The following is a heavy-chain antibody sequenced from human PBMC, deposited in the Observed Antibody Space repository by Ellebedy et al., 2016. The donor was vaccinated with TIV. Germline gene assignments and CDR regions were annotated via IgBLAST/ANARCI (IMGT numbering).Heavy chain of an antibody. CDR1: GGSISSADHY. V-gene: IGHV4-30-4*01. D-gene: IGHD2-8*01. CDR3: AKYYCPNGVCYHFDY. Sequence: SETLSLTCTVSGGSISSADHYWSWIRQPPGKGLEWIGFIYYSGSTYYNPSLKSRVTISVDRSKNQFSLKLSSVTAADTAVYFRAKYYCPNGVCYHFDYWGRGTLVTVSS. CDR2: IYYSGST. J-gene: IGHJ4*02.